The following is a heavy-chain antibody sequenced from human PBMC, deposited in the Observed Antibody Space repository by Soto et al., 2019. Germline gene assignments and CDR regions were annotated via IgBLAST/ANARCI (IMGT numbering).Heavy chain of an antibody. V-gene: IGHV4-4*07. Sequence: KTSETLSLTCTVSGASISGFYWSWIRKSAGKGLEWIGRIYATGTTDYNPSLKSRVMMSVDTSKKQFSLKLRSVTAADTAVYYCVRDGTKTLRDWIDPWGQGISVTVSS. CDR1: GASISGFY. CDR2: IYATGTT. D-gene: IGHD1-1*01. CDR3: VRDGTKTLRDWIDP. J-gene: IGHJ5*02.